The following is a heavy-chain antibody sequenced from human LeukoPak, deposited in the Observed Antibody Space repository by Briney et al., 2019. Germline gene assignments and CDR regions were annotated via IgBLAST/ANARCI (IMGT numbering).Heavy chain of an antibody. CDR1: GFTFSDYY. V-gene: IGHV3-11*05. Sequence: PGGSLRLSCAASGFTFSDYYMSWIRQAPGKGLEWVSYISSSSSYTNYADSLKGRFTISRDNAKNSLYLQMNSLRAEDTAVYYCAKDSYYDSSGYYPVDYWGQGTLVTVSS. D-gene: IGHD3-22*01. CDR3: AKDSYYDSSGYYPVDY. J-gene: IGHJ4*02. CDR2: ISSSSSYT.